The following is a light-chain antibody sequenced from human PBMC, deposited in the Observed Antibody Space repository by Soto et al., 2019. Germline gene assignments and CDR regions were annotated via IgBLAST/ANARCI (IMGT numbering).Light chain of an antibody. V-gene: IGLV2-14*01. J-gene: IGLJ3*02. CDR2: EVN. CDR3: YSFAGSNTWV. CDR1: NSDIGAYKY. Sequence: QSALTQPASVSGSPGQSITISCTGTNSDIGAYKYVSWYQHHQGKAPKLVIYEVNNRPSGASNRFSGSKSGNTASLTISGLQTEDEADYYCYSFAGSNTWVFGGGTKLTVL.